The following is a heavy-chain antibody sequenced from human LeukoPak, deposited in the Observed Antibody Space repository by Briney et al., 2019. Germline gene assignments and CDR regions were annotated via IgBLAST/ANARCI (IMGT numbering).Heavy chain of an antibody. V-gene: IGHV4-61*02. CDR2: IYTSGST. D-gene: IGHD3-16*01. Sequence: PSETLSLTCTVSGGSISSGSYYWSWIRPPAGKGLEWIGRIYTSGSTNYKPSLKSRVTISVDTAKNQFALKLRSVSAADTAVYYWRREGIGGYWGQRTLVTVSS. CDR3: RREGIGGY. J-gene: IGHJ4*02. CDR1: GGSISSGSYY.